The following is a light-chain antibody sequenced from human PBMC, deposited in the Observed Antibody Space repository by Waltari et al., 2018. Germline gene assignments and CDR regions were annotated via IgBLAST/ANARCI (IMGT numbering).Light chain of an antibody. CDR3: AAWDDSLNGWV. Sequence: QSVLTQSPSASGTPGQRVTISCSGSSPNIGRNTVNWYKQVPGTAPKLLISTNNQRPSGVPDRFSGSKSGTSDSLAISGLQSEDEADYFCAAWDDSLNGWVFGGGTKLSVL. CDR2: TNN. V-gene: IGLV1-44*01. J-gene: IGLJ3*02. CDR1: SPNIGRNT.